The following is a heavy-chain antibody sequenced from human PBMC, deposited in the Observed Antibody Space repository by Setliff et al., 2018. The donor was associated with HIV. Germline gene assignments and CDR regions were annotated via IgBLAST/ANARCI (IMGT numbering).Heavy chain of an antibody. CDR3: ARRDEEWLAPDAFDI. Sequence: ASVKVSFKASGYTFTSYYMHWVRQAPGRGLEWMGWISISKGKTDYAEKFQGRVIMTTDTSTSTAYMALRSLRSDDTAVYYCARRDEEWLAPDAFDIWGQGTMVTVSS. J-gene: IGHJ3*02. V-gene: IGHV1-18*04. CDR1: GYTFTSYY. CDR2: ISISKGKT. D-gene: IGHD6-19*01.